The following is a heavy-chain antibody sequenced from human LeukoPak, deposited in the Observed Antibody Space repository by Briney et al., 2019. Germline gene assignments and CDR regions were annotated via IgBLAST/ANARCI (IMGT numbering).Heavy chain of an antibody. CDR3: AKDYYGSGSYYTVDF. V-gene: IGHV3-30*18. J-gene: IGHJ4*02. CDR2: ILYDGSNK. Sequence: GGSLRLSCAASGFTFSAYAMHWVRQPPGKGLEWVAVILYDGSNKYYADSVKGRFTISRDKSKNTLDLQMNSLRPEDTAVYYCAKDYYGSGSYYTVDFWGQGTLVTVSS. CDR1: GFTFSAYA. D-gene: IGHD3-10*01.